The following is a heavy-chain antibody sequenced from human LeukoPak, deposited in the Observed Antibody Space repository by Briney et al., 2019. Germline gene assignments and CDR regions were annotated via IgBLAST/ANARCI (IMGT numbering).Heavy chain of an antibody. D-gene: IGHD3-10*01. CDR2: IYYSGST. Sequence: SETLSLTCTVSGGSISSYYWSWIRQPPGKGLEWIGYIYYSGSTNYNPSLKSRVTISVDTSKNQFSLKLSSVTAADTAVYYCARSGGSYYYYYGIDDWGQGTTVTVYS. V-gene: IGHV4-59*08. J-gene: IGHJ6*02. CDR1: GGSISSYY. CDR3: ARSGGSYYYYYGIDD.